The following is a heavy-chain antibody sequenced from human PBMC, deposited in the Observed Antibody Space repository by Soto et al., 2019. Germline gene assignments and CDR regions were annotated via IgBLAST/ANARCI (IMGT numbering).Heavy chain of an antibody. D-gene: IGHD3-10*01. CDR3: ASGMVRGITGYYFHY. J-gene: IGHJ4*02. Sequence: QVRLQESGPGLVKPSETLSLNCSVSGGSISSYYWSWIRQPPGQGLEWIGYMYNSGSTNYNPSLKSRVTLPVDTSKNEFSLKLSSVTAADTAVYYCASGMVRGITGYYFHYWGQGTLVTVSS. CDR1: GGSISSYY. V-gene: IGHV4-59*08. CDR2: MYNSGST.